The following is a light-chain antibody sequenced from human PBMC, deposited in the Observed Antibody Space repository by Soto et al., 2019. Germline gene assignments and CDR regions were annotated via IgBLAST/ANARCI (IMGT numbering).Light chain of an antibody. J-gene: IGKJ5*01. Sequence: EIVLTQSPATLSLSPGERATLFCRASQTVSSYLVWYQQKPGQAPMLLIYDASNRATGVPARFSGSGSGTDFTLTISSLEPEDFAVYYCQQRSDWPITFGQGTRLEIK. CDR3: QQRSDWPIT. CDR2: DAS. CDR1: QTVSSY. V-gene: IGKV3-11*01.